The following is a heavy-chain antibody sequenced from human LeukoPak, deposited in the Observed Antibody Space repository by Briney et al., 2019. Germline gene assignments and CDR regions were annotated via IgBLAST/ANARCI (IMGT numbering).Heavy chain of an antibody. J-gene: IGHJ6*02. D-gene: IGHD3-16*01. CDR3: ARGGGLDV. CDR2: INHNGNVN. V-gene: IGHV3-7*03. CDR1: RFIFSVYG. Sequence: GGSLRLSCGASRFIFSVYGMNWARQAPGKGLEWVASINHNGNVNYYVDSVKGRFTISRDNAKNSLYLQMSNLRAEDTAVYFCARGGGLDVWGQGATVTVSS.